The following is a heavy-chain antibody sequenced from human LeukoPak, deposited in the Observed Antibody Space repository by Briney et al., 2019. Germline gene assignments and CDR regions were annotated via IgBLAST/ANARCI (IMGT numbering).Heavy chain of an antibody. D-gene: IGHD6-13*01. V-gene: IGHV3-11*04. CDR1: GFTFSDYY. Sequence: GGSLRLSCAASGFTFSDYYMSWIRQAPGKGLEWVSYISSSGSTIYYADSVKGRFTISRDNSKDTLYLQMNSLRAEDTAVYYCARDSSSWYGFDYWGQGTLVTVSS. J-gene: IGHJ4*02. CDR2: ISSSGSTI. CDR3: ARDSSSWYGFDY.